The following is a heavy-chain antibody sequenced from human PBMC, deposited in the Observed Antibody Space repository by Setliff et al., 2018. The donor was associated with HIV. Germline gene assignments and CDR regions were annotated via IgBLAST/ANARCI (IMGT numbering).Heavy chain of an antibody. D-gene: IGHD2-2*01. CDR3: ARVRCGSTDCH. CDR1: GFTFSTYW. V-gene: IGHV3-7*03. J-gene: IGHJ4*02. CDR2: IKQDGSEK. Sequence: GGSLRLSCEASGFTFSTYWMAWVRQAPGKGLEWVANIKQDGSEKYYVDSVKGRFTISRDNAKNSLYLQMNSLRAEDTAVYYCARVRCGSTDCHWGPGTLVTVSS.